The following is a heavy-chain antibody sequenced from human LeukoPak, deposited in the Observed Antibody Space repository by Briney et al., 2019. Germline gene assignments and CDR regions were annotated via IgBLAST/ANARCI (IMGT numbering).Heavy chain of an antibody. CDR1: GGSISSYY. Sequence: PSETLSLTCTVSGGSISSYYWSWIRQPPGKGLEWIGYIYYSGSTYYNPSLKSRVTISVDTSKNQFSLKLSSVTAAATAVYYCASSGYYYRDYFDYWGQGTLVTVSS. J-gene: IGHJ4*02. CDR2: IYYSGST. D-gene: IGHD3-22*01. CDR3: ASSGYYYRDYFDY. V-gene: IGHV4-59*08.